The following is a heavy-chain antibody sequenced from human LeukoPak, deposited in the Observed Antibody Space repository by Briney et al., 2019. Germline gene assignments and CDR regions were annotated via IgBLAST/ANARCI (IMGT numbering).Heavy chain of an antibody. J-gene: IGHJ4*02. CDR2: IKPSGGTT. V-gene: IGHV1-46*01. CDR1: GYTFTSYY. Sequence: ASVRVSCKASGYTFTSYYMHWVREAPGQGLEWMGIIKPSGGTTSYAQNFQGRVTMTRDTSTSTVYMELSNQISEETAVYYCARGWSGSWRPNFEYWGQGTLVTVSS. D-gene: IGHD2-15*01. CDR3: ARGWSGSWRPNFEY.